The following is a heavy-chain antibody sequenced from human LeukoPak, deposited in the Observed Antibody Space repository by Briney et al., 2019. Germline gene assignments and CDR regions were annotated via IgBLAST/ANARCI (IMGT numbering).Heavy chain of an antibody. CDR2: IYTSGST. V-gene: IGHV4-4*07. D-gene: IGHD3-10*01. CDR1: GGSISSYY. Sequence: SETLSLTCTVSGGSISSYYWSWIRQPAGKGLEWIGRIYTSGSTNYNPSLKSRVTMSVDTSKNQFSLKLSSVTAADTAVYYCARVSTMVRGVIANYYYYYMDVWGKGTTVTISS. CDR3: ARVSTMVRGVIANYYYYYMDV. J-gene: IGHJ6*03.